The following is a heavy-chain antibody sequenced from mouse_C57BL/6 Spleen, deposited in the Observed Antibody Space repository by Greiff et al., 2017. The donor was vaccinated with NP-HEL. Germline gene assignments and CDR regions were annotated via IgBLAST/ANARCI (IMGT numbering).Heavy chain of an antibody. Sequence: VKLMESGPELVKPGASVKISCKASGYAFSSSWMNRVKQRPGKGLEWIGRIYPGDGDTNYNGKFKGKATLTADKSSSTAYMQLSSLTSEDSAVYFCARVYGYPSWFAYWGQGTLVTVSA. CDR1: GYAFSSSW. CDR3: ARVYGYPSWFAY. D-gene: IGHD2-2*01. V-gene: IGHV1-82*01. CDR2: IYPGDGDT. J-gene: IGHJ3*01.